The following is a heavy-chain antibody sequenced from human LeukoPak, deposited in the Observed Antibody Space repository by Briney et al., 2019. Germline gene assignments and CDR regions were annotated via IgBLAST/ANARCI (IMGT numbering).Heavy chain of an antibody. V-gene: IGHV3-23*01. CDR1: GFTFSNYG. Sequence: GGSLRLSCAASGFTFSNYGMSWVRQAPGKGLEWVSAISDSGAGTYYADSVKGRFTISRDNSKNTLYLQMNSLRAEGTAVYYCAKDRVATERYYMDVWGKGTTVTISS. J-gene: IGHJ6*03. CDR3: AKDRVATERYYMDV. D-gene: IGHD6-13*01. CDR2: ISDSGAGT.